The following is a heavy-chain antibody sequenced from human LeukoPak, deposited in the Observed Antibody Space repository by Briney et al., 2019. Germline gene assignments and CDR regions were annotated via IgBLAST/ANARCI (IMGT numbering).Heavy chain of an antibody. Sequence: SETLSLTCTVSGGSISSYYWSWIRQPPGKGLEWIGYIYYSGSTNYNPSLKSRVTISVDTSKNQFSLKLSSVTAADTAVYYCARVRGKWEPLDDFDIWGQGTMVTVSS. CDR3: ARVRGKWEPLDDFDI. V-gene: IGHV4-59*01. J-gene: IGHJ3*02. CDR2: IYYSGST. D-gene: IGHD1-26*01. CDR1: GGSISSYY.